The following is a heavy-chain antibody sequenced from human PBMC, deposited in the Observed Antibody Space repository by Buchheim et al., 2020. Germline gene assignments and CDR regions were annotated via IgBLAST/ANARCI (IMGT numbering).Heavy chain of an antibody. CDR2: IYYSGST. Sequence: QVQLQESGPGPVKPSQTLSLTCTVSGGSISSGDYYWSWIRQPPGKGLEWIGYIYYSGSTYYNPSLNSRVTISVDTSKNQFSLKLSSVTAADTAVYYCARNVAAAGTSMNWLDPWGQGTL. V-gene: IGHV4-30-4*01. CDR1: GGSISSGDYY. J-gene: IGHJ5*02. CDR3: ARNVAAAGTSMNWLDP. D-gene: IGHD6-13*01.